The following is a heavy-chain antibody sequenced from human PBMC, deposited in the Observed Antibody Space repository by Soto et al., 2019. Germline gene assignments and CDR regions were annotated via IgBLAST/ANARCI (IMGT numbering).Heavy chain of an antibody. CDR1: GFTFSSYW. D-gene: IGHD3-3*01. Sequence: GGSLRLSCAASGFTFSSYWMSWVRQAPEKGLEWVANIKQDGSEKYYVDSVKGRFTISRDNAKNSLYLQMNSLRAEDTAVYYCASDRYDFWSGYYTGDYWGQGTLVTVSS. J-gene: IGHJ4*02. CDR3: ASDRYDFWSGYYTGDY. V-gene: IGHV3-7*01. CDR2: IKQDGSEK.